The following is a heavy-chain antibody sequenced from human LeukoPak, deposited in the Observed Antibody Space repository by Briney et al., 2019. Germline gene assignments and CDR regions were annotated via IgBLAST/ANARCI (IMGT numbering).Heavy chain of an antibody. Sequence: GGSLRLSCVASGFTFSTYAMSWVRQAPGKGLEWVSTISGSGGNTYYADSVKGRFTISGDNSKNTLYLQMNSLRVEDTAVYYCAKGGGANVGPTDYWGQGTLVTVSS. V-gene: IGHV3-23*01. D-gene: IGHD1-26*01. CDR1: GFTFSTYA. CDR2: ISGSGGNT. CDR3: AKGGGANVGPTDY. J-gene: IGHJ4*02.